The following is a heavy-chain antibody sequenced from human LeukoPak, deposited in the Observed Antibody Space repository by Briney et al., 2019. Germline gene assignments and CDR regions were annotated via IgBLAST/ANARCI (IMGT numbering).Heavy chain of an antibody. CDR2: IYSGGIT. Sequence: GGSLRLSCAVSGFTVSGNYMTWVRQAPGKGLEWVSVIYSGGITYYRDSVKGRFTISRDTSKNTVYLQMDSLRPEDTAVYYCASGPTYDYVRVILYWGQGTLVTVSS. CDR1: GFTVSGNY. D-gene: IGHD3-16*01. V-gene: IGHV3-53*05. J-gene: IGHJ4*02. CDR3: ASGPTYDYVRVILY.